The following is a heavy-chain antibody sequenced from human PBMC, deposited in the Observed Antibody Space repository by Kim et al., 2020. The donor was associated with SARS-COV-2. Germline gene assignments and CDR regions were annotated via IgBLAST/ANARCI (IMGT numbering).Heavy chain of an antibody. V-gene: IGHV4-39*01. J-gene: IGHJ5*02. D-gene: IGHD3-22*01. Sequence: SETLSLTCTVSGGSISSSSYYWGWIRQPPGKGLEWIGSIYYSGSTYYNPSLKSRVTISVDTSKNQFSLKRSSVTAADTAVCYCGRRKGPESSYYDKGWFDPWGQGTLVTVSS. CDR3: GRRKGPESSYYDKGWFDP. CDR1: GGSISSSSYY. CDR2: IYYSGST.